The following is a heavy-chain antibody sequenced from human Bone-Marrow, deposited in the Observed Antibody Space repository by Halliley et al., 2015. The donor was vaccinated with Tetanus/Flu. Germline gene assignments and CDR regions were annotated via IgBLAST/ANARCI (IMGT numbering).Heavy chain of an antibody. Sequence: SLRLSCAVSGFTFRSYDMIWVRQAPGKGLEWASAISGNGGSSYYADSVKGRFTISRDNSKYILYLQMNSLRVEDTAVYYCAAGSYADFNIWGRGTLVTVSS. V-gene: IGHV3-23*01. CDR3: AAGSYADFNI. J-gene: IGHJ2*01. CDR1: GFTFRSYD. D-gene: IGHD3-16*01. CDR2: ISGNGGSS.